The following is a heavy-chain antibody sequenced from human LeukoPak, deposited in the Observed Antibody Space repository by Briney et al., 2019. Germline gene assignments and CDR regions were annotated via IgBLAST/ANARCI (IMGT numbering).Heavy chain of an antibody. D-gene: IGHD3-3*01. CDR1: GFTFSSYG. CDR2: IWYDGSNK. Sequence: GGSLRLSCAASGFTFSSYGMHWVRQAPGKGLEWVAVIWYDGSNKYYADSVKGRFTISRDNSKNTLYLQMNSLRAEDTAVYYCARDGNYDFWSGTTLFDYWGQGTLVTVSS. CDR3: ARDGNYDFWSGTTLFDY. V-gene: IGHV3-33*01. J-gene: IGHJ4*02.